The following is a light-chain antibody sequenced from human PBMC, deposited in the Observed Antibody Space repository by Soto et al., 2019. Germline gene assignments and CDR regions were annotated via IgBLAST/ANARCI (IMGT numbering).Light chain of an antibody. J-gene: IGKJ5*01. Sequence: DIQMTQSPSTLSASVGDRVTITCRASESIDDWLAWYQQKPGKAPKLLIYTASSLQSGVPSRFSGSGSGTEFTLTISSLQPDDFATYYCQQYHRYITLGQGKRLEIK. CDR2: TAS. V-gene: IGKV1-5*03. CDR1: ESIDDW. CDR3: QQYHRYIT.